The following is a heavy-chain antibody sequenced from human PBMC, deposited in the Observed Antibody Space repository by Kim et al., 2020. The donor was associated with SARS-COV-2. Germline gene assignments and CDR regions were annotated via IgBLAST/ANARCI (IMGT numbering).Heavy chain of an antibody. V-gene: IGHV3-23*01. CDR2: ISTGGGRI. Sequence: GGSLRLSCAASGFTFAPITMSWVRQAPGKGLEWVSIISTGGGRIYSASSEKGLSISTSDSSKTPYFLLFNILSVDDTALYCCAKDRVSASWFRYFQ. CDR3: AKDRVSASWFRYFQ. CDR1: GFTFAPIT. D-gene: IGHD3-10*01. J-gene: IGHJ1*01.